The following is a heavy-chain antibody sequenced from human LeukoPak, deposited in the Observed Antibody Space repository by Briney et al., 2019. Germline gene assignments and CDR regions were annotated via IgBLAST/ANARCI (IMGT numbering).Heavy chain of an antibody. Sequence: SVPVSCHASGYTFPRFGISWVRQATGQGLEWMGWSSDFNSNTNDAQKLQGRGTMTSDTSASTAYMEWRSMRSDGAAVYYWARKELVLGWFYPWGQGTLGTVSS. V-gene: IGHV1-18*01. CDR1: GYTFPRFG. CDR3: ARKELVLGWFYP. J-gene: IGHJ5*02. CDR2: SSDFNSNT. D-gene: IGHD1-26*01.